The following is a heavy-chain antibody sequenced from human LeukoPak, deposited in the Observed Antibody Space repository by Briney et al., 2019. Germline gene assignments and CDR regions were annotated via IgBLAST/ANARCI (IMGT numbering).Heavy chain of an antibody. Sequence: PGGSLRLSCAASGFTFSSYSMNWVRQAPGKGLEWVSSISSSSSYIYYADSVKGRFTISRDNAKNSLYLQMNSLRAEDTAVYYCARVKVDYYDSSGYSPLDYWGQGTLVTVSS. CDR3: ARVKVDYYDSSGYSPLDY. D-gene: IGHD3-22*01. CDR1: GFTFSSYS. V-gene: IGHV3-21*01. J-gene: IGHJ4*02. CDR2: ISSSSSYI.